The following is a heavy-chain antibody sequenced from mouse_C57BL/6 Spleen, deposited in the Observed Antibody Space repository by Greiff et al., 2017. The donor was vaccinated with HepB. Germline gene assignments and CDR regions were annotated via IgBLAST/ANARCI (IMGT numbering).Heavy chain of an antibody. D-gene: IGHD4-1*01. CDR2: IDPSDSYT. Sequence: QVQLQKPGAELVKPGASVKLSCKASGYTFTSYWMQWVKQRPGQGLEWIGEIDPSDSYTNYNQKFKGKATLTVDTSSSTAYMQLSSLTSEDSAVYYCAREETGTFAYWGQGTLVTVSA. J-gene: IGHJ3*01. CDR1: GYTFTSYW. CDR3: AREETGTFAY. V-gene: IGHV1-50*01.